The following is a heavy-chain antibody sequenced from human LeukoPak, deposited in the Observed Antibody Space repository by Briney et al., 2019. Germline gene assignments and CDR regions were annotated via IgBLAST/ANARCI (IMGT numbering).Heavy chain of an antibody. J-gene: IGHJ5*02. CDR2: INHSGCT. CDR1: GGSFSGYY. D-gene: IGHD6-13*01. V-gene: IGHV4-34*01. CDR3: ARGSIAAAGTRWFDP. Sequence: SETLSLTCAVYGGSFSGYYWSWIRQPPGKGLEWIGEINHSGCTNYNPSLKSRVTISVDTSKNQFSLKLSSVTAADTAVYYCARGSIAAAGTRWFDPWGQGTLVTVSS.